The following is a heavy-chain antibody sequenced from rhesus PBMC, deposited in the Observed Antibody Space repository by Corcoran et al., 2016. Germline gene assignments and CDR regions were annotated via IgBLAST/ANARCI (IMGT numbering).Heavy chain of an antibody. CDR2: IYWNDRK. J-gene: IGHJ4*01. D-gene: IGHD6-13*01. CDR3: ARAKYSNFDY. Sequence: QVTLKESGPALVKPTQTLTLTCTFSGVPISTTGTGVGWIRQPPGKALEWLASIYWNDRKYYSTSLKSRLTISKDTSKNQVVLTMTNMDPVDTATYYCARAKYSNFDYWGQGVLVTVSS. V-gene: IGHV2-95*01. CDR1: GVPISTTGTG.